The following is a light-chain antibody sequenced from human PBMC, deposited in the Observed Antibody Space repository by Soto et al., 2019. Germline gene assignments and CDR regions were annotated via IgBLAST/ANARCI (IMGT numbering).Light chain of an antibody. V-gene: IGLV3-1*01. CDR1: KLGEKF. Sequence: SSELTQSPSVSVSPGQTVSISCSGDKLGEKFVCWYQQRPGQSPVLIIFKDNERPSGIPDRFSASNSGNTATLTISGAQAKDEADYYCQAWDGIAVFGGGTKLTVL. CDR2: KDN. CDR3: QAWDGIAV. J-gene: IGLJ2*01.